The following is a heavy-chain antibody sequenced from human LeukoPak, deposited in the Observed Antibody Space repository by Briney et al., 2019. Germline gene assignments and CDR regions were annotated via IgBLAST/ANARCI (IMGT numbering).Heavy chain of an antibody. D-gene: IGHD3-16*02. CDR2: FDPEDGET. V-gene: IGHV1-24*01. CDR3: ATLFYDYVWGSYRYYFDY. J-gene: IGHJ4*02. Sequence: ASVKVSCKVSGYTLTELSMDWVRQAPGKGLEWMGGFDPEDGETIYAQKFQGRVTMTEDTSTDTAYMELSSLRSEDTAVYYCATLFYDYVWGSYRYYFDYWGQGTLVTVSS. CDR1: GYTLTELS.